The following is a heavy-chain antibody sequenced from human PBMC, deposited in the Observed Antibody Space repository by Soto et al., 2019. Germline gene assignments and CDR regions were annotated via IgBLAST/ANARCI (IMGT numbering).Heavy chain of an antibody. Sequence: QVQLQESGPGLVKPSETLSLTCTVSGGSISSSYWSWIRQPPGKGLEWIGYIHYIGSTNYNPSLKSHVTISLDTSKNQFSLQLRSVTAADTAVYYCARHGLRCSGGSCYSDFYFDYWGQGTLVTVSS. V-gene: IGHV4-59*08. J-gene: IGHJ4*02. D-gene: IGHD2-15*01. CDR3: ARHGLRCSGGSCYSDFYFDY. CDR2: IHYIGST. CDR1: GGSISSSY.